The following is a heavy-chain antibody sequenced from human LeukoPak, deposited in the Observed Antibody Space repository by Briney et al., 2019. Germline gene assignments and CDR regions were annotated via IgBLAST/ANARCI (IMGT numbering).Heavy chain of an antibody. J-gene: IGHJ5*02. Sequence: PSMTLSLTCNISAGSIRNYYWTWLRQPPGKGLEWIGYVYYSGSTNYNPSLKSRVTISMDTSKNQFSLKLSSVTAADTAIYYCARETLEGKFDPWGQGILVTVSS. CDR1: AGSIRNYY. CDR3: ARETLEGKFDP. CDR2: VYYSGST. V-gene: IGHV4-59*01. D-gene: IGHD1-1*01.